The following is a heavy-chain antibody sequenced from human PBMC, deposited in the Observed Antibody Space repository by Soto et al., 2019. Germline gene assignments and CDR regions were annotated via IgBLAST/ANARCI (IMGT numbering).Heavy chain of an antibody. V-gene: IGHV4-59*01. D-gene: IGHD3-9*01. Sequence: SETLSLTCTVSGGSISSYYWSWIRQPPGKGLEWIGYIYYSGSTNYNPSLKSRVTISVDTSKNQFSLKLSSVTAADTAVYYCARDPYDILSRNHYGMDVWGQGTTVTVYS. J-gene: IGHJ6*02. CDR1: GGSISSYY. CDR2: IYYSGST. CDR3: ARDPYDILSRNHYGMDV.